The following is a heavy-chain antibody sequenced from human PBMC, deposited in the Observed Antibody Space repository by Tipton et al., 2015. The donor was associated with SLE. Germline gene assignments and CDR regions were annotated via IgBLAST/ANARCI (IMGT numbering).Heavy chain of an antibody. CDR2: IYTSGST. Sequence: LRLSCTVSGVSITSGSYYWSWIRQPAGKGLEWIGRIYTSGSTNFNPSLKSRVTISIDTSKNHLSLELNSVTAADTAVYYCARVRGLLVNDAFDVWGQGTMVTVSS. CDR1: GVSITSGSYY. D-gene: IGHD3-10*01. V-gene: IGHV4-61*02. J-gene: IGHJ3*01. CDR3: ARVRGLLVNDAFDV.